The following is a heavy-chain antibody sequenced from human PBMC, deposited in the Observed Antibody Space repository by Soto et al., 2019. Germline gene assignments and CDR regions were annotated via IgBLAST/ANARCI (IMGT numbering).Heavy chain of an antibody. CDR1: GVSISSGDDY. V-gene: IGHV4-30-4*01. Sequence: SETLSLTCIVSGVSISSGDDYWSWIRQPPGKGLEWIGYIYSSGSTYSNPSLRSRATISADTSKNQFSLKLTSVTAADTAVYYCARGGGYDYWGQGALVTVSS. J-gene: IGHJ4*02. CDR3: ARGGGYDY. D-gene: IGHD3-22*01. CDR2: IYSSGST.